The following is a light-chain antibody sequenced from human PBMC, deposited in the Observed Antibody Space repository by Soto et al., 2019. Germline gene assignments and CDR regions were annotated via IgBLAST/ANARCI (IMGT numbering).Light chain of an antibody. CDR2: GIS. V-gene: IGKV3-20*02. CDR3: LQDDNFPLT. J-gene: IGKJ4*01. Sequence: EPVLQKSAGTLSLSTRERATLSCRTSQSVSASQLAWYHQKPGQAPRLLIYGISKRAAGIPSRFSGSGSGTDFTLTISSLQPEDFATYYCLQDDNFPLTFGGGTKVAIK. CDR1: QSVSASQ.